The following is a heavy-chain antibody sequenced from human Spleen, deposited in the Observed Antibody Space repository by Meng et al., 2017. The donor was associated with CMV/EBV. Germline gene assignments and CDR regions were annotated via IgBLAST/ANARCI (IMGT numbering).Heavy chain of an antibody. CDR1: GYTFTAHY. J-gene: IGHJ4*02. CDR2: IHPHRGDT. Sequence: ASVKVSCKASGYTFTAHYFHWVRQAPGQGLEWMGWIHPHRGDTNYAQQFQGRVTLTRDTSISTAYMELSRLRSDDTAVYYCARDRGLRGYYFDYWGQGTLVTVSS. V-gene: IGHV1-2*02. CDR3: ARDRGLRGYYFDY. D-gene: IGHD4-17*01.